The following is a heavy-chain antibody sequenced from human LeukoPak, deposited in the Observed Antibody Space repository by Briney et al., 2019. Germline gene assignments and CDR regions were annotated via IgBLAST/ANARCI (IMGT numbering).Heavy chain of an antibody. V-gene: IGHV3-23*01. Sequence: PGGSLRLSCAASGFTFSSYAMSWVRQAPGKGLEWVSAISGSGGSTHYADSVKGRFTISRDNSKNTLYLQMNSLRAEDTAVYYCAKDPYYDSSGYPDYWGQGTLVTVSS. CDR1: GFTFSSYA. CDR2: ISGSGGST. J-gene: IGHJ4*02. D-gene: IGHD3-22*01. CDR3: AKDPYYDSSGYPDY.